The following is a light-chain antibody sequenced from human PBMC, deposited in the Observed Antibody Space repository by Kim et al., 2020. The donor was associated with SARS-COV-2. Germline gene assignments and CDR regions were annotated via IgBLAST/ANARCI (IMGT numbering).Light chain of an antibody. CDR2: DAY. CDR3: QQRYTWPPLT. V-gene: IGKV3-11*01. Sequence: EIMLTQSPATLSLSPGERATLSCRASQSVSSYLAWYQQKPGQAPRLLIYDAYKRATGIPARFSGSGSGTDFTLAISSLEPEDFAVYYCQQRYTWPPLTFGGGTTVDIK. J-gene: IGKJ4*01. CDR1: QSVSSY.